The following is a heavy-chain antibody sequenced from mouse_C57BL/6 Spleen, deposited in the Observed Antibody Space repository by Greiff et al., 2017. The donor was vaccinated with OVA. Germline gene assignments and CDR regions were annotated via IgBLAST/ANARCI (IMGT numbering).Heavy chain of an antibody. D-gene: IGHD1-1*01. J-gene: IGHJ4*01. CDR2: ISYDGSN. CDR3: ARGEFITTVVRYAMDY. CDR1: GYSITSGYY. V-gene: IGHV3-6*01. Sequence: VQLKESGPGLVKPSQSLSLTCSVTGYSITSGYYWNWIRQFPGNKLEWMGYISYDGSNNYNPSLKNRISITRDTSKNQFFLKLNSVTTEDTATYYCARGEFITTVVRYAMDYWGQGTSVTVSS.